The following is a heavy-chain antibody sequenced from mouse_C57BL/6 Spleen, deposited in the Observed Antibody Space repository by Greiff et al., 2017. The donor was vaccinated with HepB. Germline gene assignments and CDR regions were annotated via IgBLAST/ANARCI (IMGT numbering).Heavy chain of an antibody. CDR2: IYPSDSET. J-gene: IGHJ2*01. D-gene: IGHD1-1*01. V-gene: IGHV1-61*01. Sequence: VQLQQPGAELVRPGSSVKLSCKASGYTFTSYWMDWVKQRPGQGLEWIGNIYPSDSETHYNQKFKDKATLTVDKSSSTAYMQLSSLTSEDSAVYYCARGGSSYGDYWGQGTTLTVSS. CDR1: GYTFTSYW. CDR3: ARGGSSYGDY.